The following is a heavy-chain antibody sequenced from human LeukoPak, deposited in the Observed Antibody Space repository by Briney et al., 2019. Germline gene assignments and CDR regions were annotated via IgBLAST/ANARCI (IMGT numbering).Heavy chain of an antibody. V-gene: IGHV3-74*01. D-gene: IGHD3-10*01. J-gene: IGHJ4*02. CDR1: GFTFSTYW. CDR3: ARDGTYGRLDY. CDR2: INNDGTTT. Sequence: PGRSLRLSCSASGFTFSTYWMHWVRQAPGKGLVWVSLINNDGTTTLYADSVQGRFTISRDNAKNTLYLQMNSLRAEDTAVYYCARDGTYGRLDYWGQGTLVTVSS.